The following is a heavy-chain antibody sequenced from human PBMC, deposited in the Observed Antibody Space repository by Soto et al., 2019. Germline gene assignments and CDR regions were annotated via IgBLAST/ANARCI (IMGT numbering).Heavy chain of an antibody. J-gene: IGHJ6*03. D-gene: IGHD3-16*01. Sequence: SETLSLTCTVSGDSVRNQYWSWIRRPPGRGLEWIGYIYRSGSTKYNPSLKSRLTISVDTSKNQFSLKLSSVTAADTAVYYCARSLDYGHMDVWGKGTTVTVSS. CDR3: ARSLDYGHMDV. V-gene: IGHV4-4*09. CDR2: IYRSGST. CDR1: GDSVRNQY.